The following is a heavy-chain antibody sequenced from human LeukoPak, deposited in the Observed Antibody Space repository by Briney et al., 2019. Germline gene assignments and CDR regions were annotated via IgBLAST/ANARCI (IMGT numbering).Heavy chain of an antibody. Sequence: GGSLRLSCAASGFTFSNAWMSWVRQAPGKGLEWVGRIKRKTDGGTTDYAAPVKGRFTISRDDSKNTLYLQMNSLKTEDTAVYYCITGFGYWGQGTLVTVSS. CDR1: GFTFSNAW. V-gene: IGHV3-15*01. CDR2: IKRKTDGGTT. CDR3: ITGFGY. J-gene: IGHJ4*02.